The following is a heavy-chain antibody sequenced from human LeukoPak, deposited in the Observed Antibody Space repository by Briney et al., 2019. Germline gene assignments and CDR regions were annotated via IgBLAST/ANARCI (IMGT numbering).Heavy chain of an antibody. D-gene: IGHD3-10*01. CDR1: GGSISSGGYY. CDR3: ARGYYYGSGSPNWFDP. Sequence: PSETLSLTCTVSGGSISSGGYYWSWIRQHPGKGLEWIGYIYYSGSTYYNPSLKSRVTISVDTSKNQFSLKLSSVTAADTGVYYCARGYYYGSGSPNWFDPWGQGTLVTVSS. CDR2: IYYSGST. V-gene: IGHV4-31*03. J-gene: IGHJ5*02.